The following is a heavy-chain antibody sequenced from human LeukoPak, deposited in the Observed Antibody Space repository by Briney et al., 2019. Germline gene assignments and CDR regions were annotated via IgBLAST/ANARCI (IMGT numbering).Heavy chain of an antibody. CDR2: IKLDGSEK. CDR1: GFTFSSYW. J-gene: IGHJ3*02. CDR3: ARDRSDILTGYNDAFDI. D-gene: IGHD3-9*01. V-gene: IGHV3-7*01. Sequence: PPGGSLRLSSAASGFTFSSYWMSWVRQAPGKGLEWVATIKLDGSEKYYVDSVKGRFTISRDNAKDSLYLQMNSLRAEGTAVYYCARDRSDILTGYNDAFDIWGQGTMVTVSS.